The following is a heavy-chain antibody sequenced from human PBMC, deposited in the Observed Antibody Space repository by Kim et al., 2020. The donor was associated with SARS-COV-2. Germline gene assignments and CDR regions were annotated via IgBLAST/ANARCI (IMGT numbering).Heavy chain of an antibody. D-gene: IGHD6-13*01. CDR2: ISYDGSNK. J-gene: IGHJ5*02. CDR3: AKGIKSSSSGGVVDP. Sequence: GGSLRLSCAASGFTFSSYGMHWVRQAPGKGLEWVAVISYDGSNKYYADSVKGRFTISRDNSKNTLYLQMNSLRAEDTAVYYCAKGIKSSSSGGVVDPWGQGTLVTVSS. V-gene: IGHV3-30*18. CDR1: GFTFSSYG.